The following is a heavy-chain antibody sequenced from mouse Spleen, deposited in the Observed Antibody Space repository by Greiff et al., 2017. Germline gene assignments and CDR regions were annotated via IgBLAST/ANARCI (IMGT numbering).Heavy chain of an antibody. Sequence: VKVVESGPGLVQPSQSLSITCTVSGFSLTSYGVHWVRQSPGKGLEWLGVIWSGGSTDYNAAFISRLSISKDNSKSQVFFKMNSLQADDTAIYYCARRDYSGYFDYWGQGTTLTVSS. CDR3: ARRDYSGYFDY. CDR2: IWSGGST. CDR1: GFSLTSYG. V-gene: IGHV2-2*01. D-gene: IGHD1-1*02. J-gene: IGHJ2*01.